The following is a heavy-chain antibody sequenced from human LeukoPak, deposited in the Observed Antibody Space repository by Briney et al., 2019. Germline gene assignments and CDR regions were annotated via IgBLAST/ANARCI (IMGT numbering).Heavy chain of an antibody. CDR2: IYYSGST. D-gene: IGHD4-17*01. V-gene: IGHV4-39*01. CDR1: GGSISSSSYY. J-gene: IGHJ4*02. Sequence: PSETLSLTCTVSGGSISSSSYYWGWIRQPPGKGLEWIGSIYYSGSTYYNPSLKSRVTISVDTSKNQFSLKLSSVTAADTAVYYCARRKKGYGDYDYWGQGTLVTVSS. CDR3: ARRKKGYGDYDY.